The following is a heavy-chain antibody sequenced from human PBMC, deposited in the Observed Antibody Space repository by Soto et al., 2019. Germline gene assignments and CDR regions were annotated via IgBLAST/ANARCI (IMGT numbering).Heavy chain of an antibody. Sequence: QVQLQQWGAGLLKPSETLSLTCAVYGGSFSGYYWSWIRQPPGKGLEWMGEINHSGSTNYNPSLKSRVTISVDKSKNQFSLKLSSVTAADTAVYYCARGGYCSGGSCYSRLNFDYWGQGTLVTVSS. V-gene: IGHV4-34*01. J-gene: IGHJ4*02. CDR2: INHSGST. D-gene: IGHD2-15*01. CDR1: GGSFSGYY. CDR3: ARGGYCSGGSCYSRLNFDY.